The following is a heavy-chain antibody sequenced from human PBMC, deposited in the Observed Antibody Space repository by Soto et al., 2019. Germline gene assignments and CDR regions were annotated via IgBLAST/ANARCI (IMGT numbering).Heavy chain of an antibody. D-gene: IGHD2-21*02. CDR2: IYYSGST. Sequence: QVQLQESGPGLVKPSETLSLTCTVSGGSISSYHWSWIRQPPGKGLEWIGCIYYSGSTKYNPSLKSRVTISVDTSKNQFSLKLTSVTAADTAVYYCARDRTTKGDSQYYYYGMDVWGQGTTVTVSS. V-gene: IGHV4-59*01. CDR3: ARDRTTKGDSQYYYYGMDV. J-gene: IGHJ6*02. CDR1: GGSISSYH.